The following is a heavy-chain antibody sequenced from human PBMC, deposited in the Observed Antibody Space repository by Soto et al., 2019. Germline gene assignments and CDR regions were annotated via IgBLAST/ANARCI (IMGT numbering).Heavy chain of an antibody. Sequence: QLQLQESGPGLVKPSKTLSVTCTVSGGSISRYYWSWIRQPPGKGLELIGYMYNTGSTVSNPSSTSRSTKAVDTSKNQSSLKLTSVTAAVTAVYYCARDLWGYCVRGCYPLDVWGQGTTVTVS. J-gene: IGHJ6*01. CDR1: GGSISRYY. V-gene: IGHV4-59*01. D-gene: IGHD2-21*02. CDR2: MYNTGST. CDR3: ARDLWGYCVRGCYPLDV.